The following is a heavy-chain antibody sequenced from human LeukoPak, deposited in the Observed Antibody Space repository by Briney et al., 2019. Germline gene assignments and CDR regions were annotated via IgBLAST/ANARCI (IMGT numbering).Heavy chain of an antibody. D-gene: IGHD6-19*01. CDR2: MNPNSGNT. V-gene: IGHV1-8*03. CDR1: GYTFTSYD. Sequence: ASVKVSCKASGYTFTSYDINWVRQATGQGLEWMGWMNPNSGNTGYAQKFQGRVTITRNTSISTAYMELNSLTSEDTAVYYCARVSDDSGWNFDYWGQGTLVTVSS. J-gene: IGHJ4*02. CDR3: ARVSDDSGWNFDY.